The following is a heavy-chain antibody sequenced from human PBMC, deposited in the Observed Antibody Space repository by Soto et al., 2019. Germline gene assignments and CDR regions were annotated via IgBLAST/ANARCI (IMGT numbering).Heavy chain of an antibody. D-gene: IGHD2-2*01. CDR3: ARDDIVVVPAATGVYNWFDP. Sequence: SETLSLPCAVYGGSFSGYYWSWIRQPPGKGLEWIGEINHSGSTNYNPSLKSRVTISVDTSKNQFSLKLSSVTAADTAVYYCARDDIVVVPAATGVYNWFDPWGQGTLVTVSS. V-gene: IGHV4-34*01. CDR2: INHSGST. J-gene: IGHJ5*02. CDR1: GGSFSGYY.